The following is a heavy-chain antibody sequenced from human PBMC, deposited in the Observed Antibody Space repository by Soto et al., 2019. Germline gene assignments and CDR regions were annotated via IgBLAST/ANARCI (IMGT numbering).Heavy chain of an antibody. CDR1: GFTFSSYA. J-gene: IGHJ4*02. CDR2: ISSNGGST. Sequence: EVQLVESGGGLVQPGGSLRLSCAASGFTFSSYAMHWVRQAPGKGLEYVSAISSNGGSTYYANSVKGRFTISRDNSKTTLYLQMGSLRAEDMAVYYCARGSGYSGYGLDYWGQGTLVTVSS. CDR3: ARGSGYSGYGLDY. D-gene: IGHD5-12*01. V-gene: IGHV3-64*01.